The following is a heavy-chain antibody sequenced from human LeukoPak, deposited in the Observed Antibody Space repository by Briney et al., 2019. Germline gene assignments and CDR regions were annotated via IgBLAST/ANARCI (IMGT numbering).Heavy chain of an antibody. CDR1: GFTFDDYA. D-gene: IGHD6-19*01. J-gene: IGHJ6*02. CDR2: ISWNSGSI. CDR3: AKGAVAVLYYYYGMDV. V-gene: IGHV3-9*01. Sequence: GGSLRLSCAASGFTFDDYAMHWVRQAPGKGLEWVSGISWNSGSIGYADSVKGRFTISRDNAKNSLYLQMNSLRAEDTALYYCAKGAVAVLYYYYGMDVWGQGTRSPSP.